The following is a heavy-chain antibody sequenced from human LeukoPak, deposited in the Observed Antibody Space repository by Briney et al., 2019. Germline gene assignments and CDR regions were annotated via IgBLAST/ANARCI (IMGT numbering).Heavy chain of an antibody. CDR2: ISYDGSNK. V-gene: IGHV3-30*04. CDR3: AREIAYDSSGAFDI. D-gene: IGHD3-22*01. Sequence: GGSLRLSCAASGFTFSTYAMHWVRQAPGKGLEWVAVISYDGSNKYYADSVKGRFTISRDNSKNTLYMQMNSLRAEDTAVYYCAREIAYDSSGAFDIWGQGTMVTVSS. CDR1: GFTFSTYA. J-gene: IGHJ3*02.